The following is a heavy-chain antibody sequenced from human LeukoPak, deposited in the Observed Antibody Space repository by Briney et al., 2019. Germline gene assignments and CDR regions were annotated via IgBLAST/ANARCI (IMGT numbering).Heavy chain of an antibody. D-gene: IGHD3-3*01. CDR1: GGSISSGGYS. J-gene: IGHJ4*02. CDR2: IYHSGST. Sequence: SETLSLTCAVSGGSISSGGYSWNWIRQPPGKGLEWIGYIYHSGSTYYNPSLKSRVTISVDRSKNQFSLKLSSVTAADTAVYYCASIDFWSGQDHWGQGTLVTVSS. CDR3: ASIDFWSGQDH. V-gene: IGHV4-30-2*01.